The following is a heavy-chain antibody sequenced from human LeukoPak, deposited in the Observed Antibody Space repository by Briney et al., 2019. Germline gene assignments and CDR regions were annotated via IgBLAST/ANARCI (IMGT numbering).Heavy chain of an antibody. V-gene: IGHV3-23*01. D-gene: IGHD3-22*01. Sequence: GGSLRLSCAASGFTLSSYAMRWVRQAPGKGLEGVAAISGSGGSTYYADSVKGRFTISRDNSKNTLYLQMNSLRAEDTAVYYCHYDSSGYRSRNMDVWGKGTTVTVSS. CDR1: GFTLSSYA. CDR3: HYDSSGYRSRNMDV. CDR2: ISGSGGST. J-gene: IGHJ6*03.